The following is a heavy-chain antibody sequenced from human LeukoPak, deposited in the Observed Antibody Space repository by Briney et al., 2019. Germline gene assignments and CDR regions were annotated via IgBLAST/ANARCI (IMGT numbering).Heavy chain of an antibody. Sequence: SVKVSCKASGGTFSSYAISWARQAPGQGLEWMGGIIPIFGTANYAQKFQGRVTITTDESTSTVYMELSSLRSEDTAVYYCAGPERDAFDIWGQGTMVTVSS. D-gene: IGHD1-14*01. CDR3: AGPERDAFDI. CDR2: IIPIFGTA. V-gene: IGHV1-69*05. CDR1: GGTFSSYA. J-gene: IGHJ3*02.